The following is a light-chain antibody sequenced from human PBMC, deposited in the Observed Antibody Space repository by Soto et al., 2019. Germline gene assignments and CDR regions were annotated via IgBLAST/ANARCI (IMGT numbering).Light chain of an antibody. CDR3: QHYGSQPTYT. Sequence: EIVLTQSPGTLSLSPGERATLSCRASQSINYLAWYQQKVGQAPRLLIYGASTRATGIPDRFSGSGSGTDFSLTISRLEPEDFAVYYCQHYGSQPTYTFGQAAKLEIK. CDR2: GAS. CDR1: QSINY. V-gene: IGKV3-20*01. J-gene: IGKJ2*01.